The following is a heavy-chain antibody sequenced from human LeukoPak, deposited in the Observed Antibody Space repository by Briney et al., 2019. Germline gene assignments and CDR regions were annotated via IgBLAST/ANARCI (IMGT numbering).Heavy chain of an antibody. Sequence: SETLSLTCTVSGGSISSCYWSWIRQPPGKGLEWIGYIYYSGSTNYNPSLKSRVTISVDTSKNQFSLKLSSVTAADTAVYYCARVVWFGELQRFDYWGQGTLVTVSS. CDR2: IYYSGST. V-gene: IGHV4-59*01. CDR3: ARVVWFGELQRFDY. CDR1: GGSISSCY. J-gene: IGHJ4*02. D-gene: IGHD3-10*01.